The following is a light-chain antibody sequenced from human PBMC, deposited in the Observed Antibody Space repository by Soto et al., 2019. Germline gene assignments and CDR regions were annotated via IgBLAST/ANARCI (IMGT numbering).Light chain of an antibody. CDR3: QQYINWPRT. J-gene: IGKJ2*01. Sequence: EIVMTQSPATLSVSPGERATLSCRASQSVSSSLAWYQQRPGQAPRLLIYGASNRATGIPARFSGSGSGTEFALTISSLQSEDYAVYYCQQYINWPRTFGQGTKLEIK. V-gene: IGKV3-15*01. CDR2: GAS. CDR1: QSVSSS.